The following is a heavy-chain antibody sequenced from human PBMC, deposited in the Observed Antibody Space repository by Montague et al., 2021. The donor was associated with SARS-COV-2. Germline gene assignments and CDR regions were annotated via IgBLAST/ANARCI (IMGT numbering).Heavy chain of an antibody. Sequence: SETLSLTCTVSGGSISSSSYYWGWIRQPPGKGLEWIGSIFYSGSTYYNPSLESRVTISVDTSKNQFSLKLSSVTAADTAVYYCASMVRAQVYYFDYWGQGTLVTVSS. J-gene: IGHJ4*02. CDR3: ASMVRAQVYYFDY. D-gene: IGHD3-10*01. CDR2: IFYSGST. CDR1: GGSISSSSYY. V-gene: IGHV4-39*01.